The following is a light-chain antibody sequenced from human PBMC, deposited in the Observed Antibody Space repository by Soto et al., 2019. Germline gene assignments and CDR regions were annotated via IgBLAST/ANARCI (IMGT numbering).Light chain of an antibody. CDR3: QQYGSSPRT. J-gene: IGKJ1*01. CDR2: GAS. CDR1: QSVSNNY. V-gene: IGKV3-20*01. Sequence: EIVLTQSPGTLSLSPGERATLSCRASQSVSNNYLAWYQQKPGQAPRLLIYGASSGATGIPDRFSGSGSGTDFTLSISRLEPEDFAVYYCQQYGSSPRTFGQGTKV.